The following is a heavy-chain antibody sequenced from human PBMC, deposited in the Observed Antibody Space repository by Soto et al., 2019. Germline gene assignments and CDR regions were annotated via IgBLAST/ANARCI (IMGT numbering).Heavy chain of an antibody. CDR3: ARGGMITCGGVTPVPYYFDY. CDR2: IYYSGST. V-gene: IGHV4-59*01. D-gene: IGHD3-16*01. Sequence: SETLSLTCTVFGGSISSYYWAWIRQPPGKGLGWIGYIYYSGSTNYNPSLKSRVTISVYTSKNQFSLKLSSVTAADTAVYYCARGGMITCGGVTPVPYYFDYWGQGTLVTVSS. J-gene: IGHJ4*02. CDR1: GGSISSYY.